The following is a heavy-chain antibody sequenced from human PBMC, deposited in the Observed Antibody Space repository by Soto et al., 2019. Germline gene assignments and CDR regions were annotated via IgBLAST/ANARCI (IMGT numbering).Heavy chain of an antibody. CDR1: VGSFSGYY. Sequence: SETLSLTCAVYVGSFSGYYWSWIRQPPGKGLEWIGEINHSGSTNYNPSLKSRVTISVDTSKNQFSLKLSPVTAADTAVYYCARKELWGGYRNRVDTWGQGTLVTVSS. CDR2: INHSGST. CDR3: ARKELWGGYRNRVDT. J-gene: IGHJ5*02. V-gene: IGHV4-34*01. D-gene: IGHD1-7*01.